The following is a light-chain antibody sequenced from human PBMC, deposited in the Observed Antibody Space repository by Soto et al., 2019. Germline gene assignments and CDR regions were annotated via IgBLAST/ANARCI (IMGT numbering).Light chain of an antibody. V-gene: IGLV2-8*01. CDR3: NPYAVTDTWV. Sequence: QSALTQPPSASGSPGQSVTISCTGTSSDVGSYNLVSWYQQHPGKAPKLMIYEVNKRPAGVPDRFSGSKSGNTASLTVSGLQAEDEAYYYCNPYAVTDTWVYGRGTNLTV. CDR2: EVN. CDR1: SSDVGSYNL. J-gene: IGLJ3*02.